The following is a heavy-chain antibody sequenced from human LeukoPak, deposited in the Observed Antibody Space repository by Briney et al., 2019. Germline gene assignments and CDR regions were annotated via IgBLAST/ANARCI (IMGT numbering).Heavy chain of an antibody. CDR2: ISSSSSYI. V-gene: IGHV3-21*01. CDR3: ARDNGSGGYYYE. J-gene: IGHJ4*02. CDR1: RFTFSSYS. D-gene: IGHD3-22*01. Sequence: GGSLRLSCAASRFTFSSYSMNWVRQAPGKGLEWVSSISSSSSYIYYADSVKGRFTISRDNAKNSLYLQMNSLRAEDTAVYYCARDNGSGGYYYEWGQGTLVTVSS.